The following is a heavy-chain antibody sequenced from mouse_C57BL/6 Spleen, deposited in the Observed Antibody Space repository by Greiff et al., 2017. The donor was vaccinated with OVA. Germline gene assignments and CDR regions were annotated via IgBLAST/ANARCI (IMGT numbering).Heavy chain of an antibody. CDR1: GYTFTSYW. D-gene: IGHD2-3*01. CDR3: ARSGYDGYSWFAY. Sequence: VQLQQPGAELVKPGASVQMSCKASGYTFTSYWITWVKQRPGQGLEWIGDIYPGSGSTNYNEKFKSKATLTVDTSSSTAYMQLSSLTSEDSAVYYCARSGYDGYSWFAYWGQGTLVTVSA. J-gene: IGHJ3*01. CDR2: IYPGSGST. V-gene: IGHV1-55*01.